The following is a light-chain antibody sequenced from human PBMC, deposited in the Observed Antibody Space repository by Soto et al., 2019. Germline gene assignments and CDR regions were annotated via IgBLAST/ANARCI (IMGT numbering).Light chain of an antibody. J-gene: IGLJ1*01. Sequence: SALTQPASVSWSPGQSITISCTGTSSDVGGYNYVSWYQQHPGKAPKLMIYDVSNRPSGVSNRFSGSKSGNTASLTISGLQAEDEADYYCSSYTSSSTLYVFGTGTKVT. V-gene: IGLV2-14*01. CDR3: SSYTSSSTLYV. CDR2: DVS. CDR1: SSDVGGYNY.